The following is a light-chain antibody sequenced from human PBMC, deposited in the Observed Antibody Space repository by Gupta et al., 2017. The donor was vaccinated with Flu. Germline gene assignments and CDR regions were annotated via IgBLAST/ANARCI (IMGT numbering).Light chain of an antibody. CDR2: SKN. J-gene: IGLJ1*01. Sequence: GQTVRITCQGDSIRTYYATWYQQKPGQAPILVLYSKNNRPSGIPDRFSGSSSGNTASLTITGAQAEDEADYFCVSRDTSGSHLVFGAGTKVSVL. CDR3: VSRDTSGSHLV. CDR1: SIRTYY. V-gene: IGLV3-19*01.